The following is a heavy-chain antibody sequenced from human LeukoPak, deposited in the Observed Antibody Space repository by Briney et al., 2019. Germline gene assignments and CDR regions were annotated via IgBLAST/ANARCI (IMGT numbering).Heavy chain of an antibody. CDR1: GFTFSSYW. CDR2: INSDESST. J-gene: IGHJ4*01. Sequence: GGSLRLSCAASGFTFSSYWMYWVRQAPGKGLVWVSRINSDESSTSYADSVKGRFTISRDNAKNTLYLQMNSLRAEDTAVYYCARDGAYSTIFYWGQGTLVTVSS. CDR3: ARDGAYSTIFY. V-gene: IGHV3-74*01. D-gene: IGHD3-3*01.